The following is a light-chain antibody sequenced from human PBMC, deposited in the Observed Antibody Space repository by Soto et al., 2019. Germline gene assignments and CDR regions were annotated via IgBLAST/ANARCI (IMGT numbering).Light chain of an antibody. J-gene: IGLJ1*01. CDR1: SSDVGAYKY. V-gene: IGLV2-14*01. CDR3: SSYTSTSTLV. Sequence: QSVLTQPASVSGSPGQSITISCTGSSSDVGAYKYVSWYQQSPGTAPKLMIYEVSSRPSGVSNRFSGSKSGNTASLTISGLQAEDETDYYCSSYTSTSTLVFGTGTKVTVL. CDR2: EVS.